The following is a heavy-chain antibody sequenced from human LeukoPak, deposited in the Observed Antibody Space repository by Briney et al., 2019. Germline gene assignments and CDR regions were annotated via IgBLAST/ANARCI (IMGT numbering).Heavy chain of an antibody. V-gene: IGHV1-69*01. CDR2: IIPIFGTA. CDR3: ASMPGIAVAGSFLFDY. CDR1: GGTFSSYA. Sequence: ASVKVSCKASGGTFSSYAISWVRQAPGQGLEWMGGIIPIFGTANYAQKFQGRVTITADESTSTAYMELSSLRSEDTAVYYCASMPGIAVAGSFLFDYWAQGTLVTVSS. J-gene: IGHJ4*02. D-gene: IGHD6-19*01.